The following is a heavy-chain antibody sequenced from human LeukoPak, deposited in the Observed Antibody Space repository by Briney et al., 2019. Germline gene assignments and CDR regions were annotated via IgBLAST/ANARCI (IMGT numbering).Heavy chain of an antibody. Sequence: GGSLRLSCEGSAFIFSGHWMNWVRQTPGKGLEWVASINPDGNKKYSADSVKGRFTISRDNAENSLYLQMNSLRVEDTAFYYCARDLAYSRLDYWGQGMLVTVSS. CDR1: AFIFSGHW. D-gene: IGHD5-18*01. V-gene: IGHV3-7*01. CDR3: ARDLAYSRLDY. J-gene: IGHJ4*02. CDR2: INPDGNKK.